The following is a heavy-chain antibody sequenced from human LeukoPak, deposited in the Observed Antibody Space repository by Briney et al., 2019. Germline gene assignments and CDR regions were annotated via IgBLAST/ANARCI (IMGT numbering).Heavy chain of an antibody. CDR2: IKQDGSEK. D-gene: IGHD6-6*01. CDR3: AREEGIAARRSDYYYYRDV. J-gene: IGHJ6*03. CDR1: GFTFSRYW. V-gene: IGHV3-7*01. Sequence: AGGSLRLSCAASGFTFSRYWMSWVRQAPGKGLEWVANIKQDGSEKYYVDSVKGRFTISRDNAKNSLYLQMNSLRAEDTAVYYCAREEGIAARRSDYYYYRDVWGKGTTVTVSS.